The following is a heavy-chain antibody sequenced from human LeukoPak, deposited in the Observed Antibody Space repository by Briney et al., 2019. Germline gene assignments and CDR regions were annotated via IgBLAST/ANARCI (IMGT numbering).Heavy chain of an antibody. CDR2: INPNSGGT. D-gene: IGHD3-9*01. Sequence: ASVTVSCKASGYTFTGYYMHWVRQAPGQGLEWMGWINPNSGGTNYAQKFQGRVTMTRDTSISTAYMELSRLRSDDTAVYYCARVYDILNWFDPWGQGTLVTVSS. CDR3: ARVYDILNWFDP. CDR1: GYTFTGYY. J-gene: IGHJ5*02. V-gene: IGHV1-2*02.